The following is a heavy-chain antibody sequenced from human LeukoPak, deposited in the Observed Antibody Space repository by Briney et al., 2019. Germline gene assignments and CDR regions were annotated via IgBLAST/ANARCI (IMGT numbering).Heavy chain of an antibody. V-gene: IGHV3-43*02. J-gene: IGHJ4*02. D-gene: IGHD6-19*01. CDR3: ARDHGSDWHYFDY. CDR1: GFTFDDYA. CDR2: ISGDGGST. Sequence: GGSLRLSCAASGFTFDDYAMHWVRQAPGKGLEWVSLISGDGGSTYYADSVKGRYTISRDNAKNSLYLQMNSLRAEDTAVYYCARDHGSDWHYFDYWGQGTLVTVSS.